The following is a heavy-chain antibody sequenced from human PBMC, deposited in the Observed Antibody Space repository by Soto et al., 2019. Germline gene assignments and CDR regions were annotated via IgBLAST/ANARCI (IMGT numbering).Heavy chain of an antibody. J-gene: IGHJ6*02. CDR2: INAGNGNT. CDR3: ARVTTDCYYGMDV. CDR1: GYTFTSYA. D-gene: IGHD4-17*01. Sequence: GASVKVSCKASGYTFTSYAMHWVRQAPGQRLEWMGWINAGNGNTKYSQKLQGRVTITRDTSASTAYMELSSLRSEDTAVYYCARVTTDCYYGMDVWGQGTTVTVSS. V-gene: IGHV1-3*01.